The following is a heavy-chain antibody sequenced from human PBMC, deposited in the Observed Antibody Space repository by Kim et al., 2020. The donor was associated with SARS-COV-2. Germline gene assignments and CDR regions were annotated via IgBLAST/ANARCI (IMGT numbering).Heavy chain of an antibody. CDR3: ARGLENGHYYYYGMDV. CDR2: IKQDGSEK. CDR1: GFTFSSYW. Sequence: GGSLRLSCAVSGFTFSSYWMSWVRQAPGKGLEWVANIKQDGSEKYYVDSVKGRFTISRDNAKNSLYLQMNSLRAEDTAVYYCARGLENGHYYYYGMDVWGQGTTVTVSS. V-gene: IGHV3-7*03. J-gene: IGHJ6*02. D-gene: IGHD3-3*01.